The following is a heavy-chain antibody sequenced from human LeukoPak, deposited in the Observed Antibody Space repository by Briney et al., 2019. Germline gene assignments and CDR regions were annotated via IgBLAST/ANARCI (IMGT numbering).Heavy chain of an antibody. CDR1: GFTFRTSW. Sequence: GGSLRLSCAASGFTFRTSWMSWVRQAPGKGLEWVANINPDGSAEYYVESVKGRFTISRDNAQNSLYVQMNSLRVEDTAVYYCARWSDRNIDYWGQGTLVTVSS. CDR3: ARWSDRNIDY. V-gene: IGHV3-7*01. D-gene: IGHD1-14*01. J-gene: IGHJ4*02. CDR2: INPDGSAE.